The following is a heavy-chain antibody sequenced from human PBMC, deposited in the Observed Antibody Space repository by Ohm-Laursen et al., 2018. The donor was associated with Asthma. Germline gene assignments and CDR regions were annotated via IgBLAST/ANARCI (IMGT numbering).Heavy chain of an antibody. D-gene: IGHD1-26*01. CDR3: AREQVGAIFDY. CDR1: GGSISSGGYY. V-gene: IGHV4-31*03. Sequence: TLSLTCTVSGGSISSGGYYWSWIRQHPGKGLEWIGYIYYSGSTYYNPSLKSRVTISVDTSKNQFSLKLSSVTAADTAVYYCAREQVGAIFDYWGQGTLVTVSS. CDR2: IYYSGST. J-gene: IGHJ4*02.